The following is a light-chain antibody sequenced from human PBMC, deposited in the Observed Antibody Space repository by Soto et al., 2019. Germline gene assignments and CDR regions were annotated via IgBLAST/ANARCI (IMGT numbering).Light chain of an antibody. CDR3: QQYGTSPWT. Sequence: EIVMTQSPATLSVSPGERATLSCRASQSVTSNLAWYEQRPGQAPRLLIYAASSGAPGIPDRFSGSGSGTDFTLTIYSLEPEDFAVYYCQQYGTSPWTFGQGTKVDIK. CDR2: AAS. CDR1: QSVTSN. V-gene: IGKV3-20*01. J-gene: IGKJ1*01.